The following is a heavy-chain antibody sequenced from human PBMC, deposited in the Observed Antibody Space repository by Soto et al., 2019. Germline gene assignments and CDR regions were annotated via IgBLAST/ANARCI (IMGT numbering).Heavy chain of an antibody. V-gene: IGHV1-69*13. D-gene: IGHD1-26*01. Sequence: ASVKVSCKASGGTFSSYAISCVRQAPGQGLEWMGGIIPIFGTANYAQKFQGRVTITADESTSTAYMELNSLRAEDTAVYYCAKGFGNYWAFDYWGQGTLVTVSS. J-gene: IGHJ4*02. CDR2: IIPIFGTA. CDR3: AKGFGNYWAFDY. CDR1: GGTFSSYA.